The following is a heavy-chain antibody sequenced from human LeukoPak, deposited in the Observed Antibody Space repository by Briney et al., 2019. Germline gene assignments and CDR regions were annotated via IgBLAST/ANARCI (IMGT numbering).Heavy chain of an antibody. J-gene: IGHJ5*02. CDR1: GGSISSGDYY. Sequence: PLSLTCTVSGGSISSGDYYWSWFRQPPGKGLEWIGYIYYSGSTYYNPSLKSRVTISVDTSKNQFSLKLSSVTAADTAVYYCARVPFFCSGGSCYSPHNWFDPWGQGTLVTVSS. CDR2: IYYSGST. V-gene: IGHV4-30-4*08. CDR3: ARVPFFCSGGSCYSPHNWFDP. D-gene: IGHD2-15*01.